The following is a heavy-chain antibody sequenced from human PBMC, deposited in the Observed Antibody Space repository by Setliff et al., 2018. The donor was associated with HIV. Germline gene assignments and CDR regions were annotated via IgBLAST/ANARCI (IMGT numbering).Heavy chain of an antibody. V-gene: IGHV4-39*01. J-gene: IGHJ4*02. CDR1: GGSVTNNYY. Sequence: SETLSLTCTVSGGSVTNNYYWAWIRQPPGKGLEWIGSIYYSGNTFYNPSLKSRVTMSVDTSENQFSLRLSSVTAADTAVYYCATSRGGYYDARYWGQGTLVTVSS. CDR3: ATSRGGYYDARY. CDR2: IYYSGNT. D-gene: IGHD3-3*01.